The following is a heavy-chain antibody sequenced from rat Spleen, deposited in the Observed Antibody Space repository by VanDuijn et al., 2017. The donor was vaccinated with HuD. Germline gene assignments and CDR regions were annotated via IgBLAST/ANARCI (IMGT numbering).Heavy chain of an antibody. D-gene: IGHD1-9*01. J-gene: IGHJ2*01. CDR2: ISYEGSST. V-gene: IGHV5-22*01. CDR3: VRHGYTRYYFDY. Sequence: EVQLVESDGGLVQPGRSLKLSCAASGFTFNNYWMTWIRQAPGKGLEWVASISYEGSSTYYGDSVKGRFTISRDNAKNTLYLQMDSLRSEDTASYYCVRHGYTRYYFDYWGQGVMVTVSS. CDR1: GFTFNNYW.